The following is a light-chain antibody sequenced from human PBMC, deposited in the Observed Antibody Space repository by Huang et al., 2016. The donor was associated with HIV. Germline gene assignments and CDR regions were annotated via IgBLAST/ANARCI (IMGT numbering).Light chain of an antibody. Sequence: DIVLTQSPATLSLSPGERATLSCRAGQSVCSYLAWYQQTPGQDPRSLVSDASHRATGIPARFIGSGSGTDFTLTISSLEPEDFAVYYCHQHSSWPGTFGQGTRVEIK. J-gene: IGKJ1*01. CDR3: HQHSSWPGT. V-gene: IGKV3-11*01. CDR2: DAS. CDR1: QSVCSY.